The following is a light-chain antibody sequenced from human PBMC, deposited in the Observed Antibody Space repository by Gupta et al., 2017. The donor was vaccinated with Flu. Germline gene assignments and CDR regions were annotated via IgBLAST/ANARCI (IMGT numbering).Light chain of an antibody. J-gene: IGLJ3*02. Sequence: QSALTQPAPASGSPARSITISCTGTSSYVGSYNLVTWYQQHPGKPPKLMIYEGSKRPSGVSNRFSGSKSGNAAFLTISGLQAEDDADYYCCSYAGSSNWVFGGGTKLTVL. CDR3: CSYAGSSNWV. CDR1: SSYVGSYNL. V-gene: IGLV2-23*01. CDR2: EGS.